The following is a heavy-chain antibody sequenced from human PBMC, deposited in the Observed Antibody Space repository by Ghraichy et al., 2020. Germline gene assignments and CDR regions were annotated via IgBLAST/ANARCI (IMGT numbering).Heavy chain of an antibody. D-gene: IGHD6-6*01. V-gene: IGHV6-1*01. CDR3: ARDRLVASSGSSGLGAFDI. J-gene: IGHJ3*02. CDR2: TYYRSKWSN. CDR1: GDSVSSNRAA. Sequence: SQTLSLTCTISGDSVSSNRAAWNWIRQSPSRGLEWLGRTYYRSKWSNGYAVSLKSRITISPDTSKNQFSLQLNSVTPEDTAVYYCARDRLVASSGSSGLGAFDIWDLGTMVTVSS.